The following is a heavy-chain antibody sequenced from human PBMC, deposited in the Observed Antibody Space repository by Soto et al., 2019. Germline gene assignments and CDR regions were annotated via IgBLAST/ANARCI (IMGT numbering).Heavy chain of an antibody. J-gene: IGHJ4*02. Sequence: GGSLRLSCAASGFTVSSNYMRWVRQAPGKGLEWVSVIYSGGSTDYADSVKGRFTISRDNSKNTVYLQMSSLRAEDTAVYYCVKGEYYYDSSGYYPFDYWGQGTLVTVSS. CDR1: GFTVSSNY. V-gene: IGHV3-53*05. CDR2: IYSGGST. CDR3: VKGEYYYDSSGYYPFDY. D-gene: IGHD3-22*01.